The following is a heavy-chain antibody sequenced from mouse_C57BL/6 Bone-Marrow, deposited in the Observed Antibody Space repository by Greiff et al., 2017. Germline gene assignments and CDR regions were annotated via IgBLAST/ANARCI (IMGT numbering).Heavy chain of an antibody. V-gene: IGHV5-6*01. Sequence: EVKLVESGGDLVKPGGSLKLSCAASGFTFSSYGMSWVRQTPDKRLEWVATISSGGSYTYYPDSVKGRFTISRDNANNTLYLQKSSLKTEDTAMYYCARPIYYYGYFDYWGQGTTLTVSA. CDR3: ARPIYYYGYFDY. CDR2: ISSGGSYT. CDR1: GFTFSSYG. J-gene: IGHJ2*01. D-gene: IGHD1-1*01.